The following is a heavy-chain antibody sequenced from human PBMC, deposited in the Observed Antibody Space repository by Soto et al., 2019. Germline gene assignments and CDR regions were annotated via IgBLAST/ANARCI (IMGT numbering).Heavy chain of an antibody. D-gene: IGHD6-13*01. CDR3: ARVKGAPYAAAGNILTRFDP. V-gene: IGHV4-31*03. Sequence: QVQLQESGPGLVKPSQTLSLTCTVSGGSISSGGYYWSWIRQHPGKGLEWIGYIDYSGSTYYNPSLKSRVTISVDTSKNQFSLKLSSVTAADTAVYYCARVKGAPYAAAGNILTRFDPWGQGTLVTVSS. J-gene: IGHJ5*02. CDR1: GGSISSGGYY. CDR2: IDYSGST.